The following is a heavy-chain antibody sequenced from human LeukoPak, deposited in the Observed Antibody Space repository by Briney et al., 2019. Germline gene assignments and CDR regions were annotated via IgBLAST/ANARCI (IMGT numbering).Heavy chain of an antibody. CDR3: ARGGPDYGDGYYGMDV. J-gene: IGHJ6*02. D-gene: IGHD4-17*01. Sequence: KPSETLSLTCAVYTGSFSGYYWSWIRQPPGKGLEWIGEINHSGSTNYNPSLKSRVTISVDTSKNQFSLKLSSVTAADTAVYYCARGGPDYGDGYYGMDVWGQGTTVTVSS. CDR2: INHSGST. CDR1: TGSFSGYY. V-gene: IGHV4-34*01.